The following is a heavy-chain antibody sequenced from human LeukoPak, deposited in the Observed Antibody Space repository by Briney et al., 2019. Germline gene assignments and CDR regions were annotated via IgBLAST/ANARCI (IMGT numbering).Heavy chain of an antibody. Sequence: SVKVSCKASGGTFSSYAISWVRQAPGQGLEWMGGIIPIFGTANYAQKFQGRVTMTRDTSTSTVYMELSSLRSEDTAVYYCARRDVDMATITYWGQGTLVTVSS. CDR1: GGTFSSYA. V-gene: IGHV1-69*05. D-gene: IGHD5-24*01. J-gene: IGHJ1*01. CDR2: IIPIFGTA. CDR3: ARRDVDMATITY.